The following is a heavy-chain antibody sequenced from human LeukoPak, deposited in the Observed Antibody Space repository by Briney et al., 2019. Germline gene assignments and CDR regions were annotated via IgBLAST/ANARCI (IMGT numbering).Heavy chain of an antibody. Sequence: GGSLRLSCAASGFTFPNFAMNRVRQAPGKGLEWVSSIDSGDGTSYADSVKGRFTISRDNSRNTLYLQMNSLRAEDTAVYYCAKQFVDIWGQGTLVPVSS. CDR1: GFTFPNFA. V-gene: IGHV3-23*01. CDR3: AKQFVDI. D-gene: IGHD5-24*01. J-gene: IGHJ5*02. CDR2: IDSGDGT.